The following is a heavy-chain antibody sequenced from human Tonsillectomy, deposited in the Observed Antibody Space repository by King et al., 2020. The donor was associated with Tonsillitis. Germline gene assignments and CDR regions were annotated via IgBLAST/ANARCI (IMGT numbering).Heavy chain of an antibody. J-gene: IGHJ4*02. CDR3: AREYCSSTFCYGVDY. CDR1: GYTFTTYG. CDR2: TSVYNGNT. D-gene: IGHD2-2*01. V-gene: IGHV1-18*04. Sequence: QLVQSGAEVKKPGASVKVSCRASGYTFTTYGISWVRQAPGQGLEWMGWTSVYNGNTHYAQKLQGRVTMTPDTSTSTAYMELRSLRSDDTAMYYCAREYCSSTFCYGVDYWGQGTLVTVSS.